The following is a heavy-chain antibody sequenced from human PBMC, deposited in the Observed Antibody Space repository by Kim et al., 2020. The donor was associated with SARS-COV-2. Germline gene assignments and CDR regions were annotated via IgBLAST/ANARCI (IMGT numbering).Heavy chain of an antibody. J-gene: IGHJ6*02. CDR2: IYYSGST. CDR3: ARGGTDNYDILTGYYRNYYYYGMDV. CDR1: GGSISSYY. D-gene: IGHD3-9*01. V-gene: IGHV4-59*01. Sequence: SETLSLTCTVSGGSISSYYWSWIRQPPGKGLEWIGYIYYSGSTNYNPSLKSRVTISVDTSKNQFSLKLSSVTAADTAVYYCARGGTDNYDILTGYYRNYYYYGMDVWGQGTTVTVSS.